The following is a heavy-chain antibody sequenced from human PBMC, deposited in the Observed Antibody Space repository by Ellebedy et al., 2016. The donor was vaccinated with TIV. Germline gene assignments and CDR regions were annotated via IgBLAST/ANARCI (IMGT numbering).Heavy chain of an antibody. D-gene: IGHD6-19*01. V-gene: IGHV3-23*01. CDR3: AKLVPSGWYFDY. CDR2: ISGSGGST. Sequence: GESLKISXAASGFTFSSYAMSWVRQAPGKGLEWVSAISGSGGSTYYADSVKGRFTISRDNSKNTLYLQMNSLRAEDTALYYCAKLVPSGWYFDYWGQGTLVTVSS. J-gene: IGHJ4*02. CDR1: GFTFSSYA.